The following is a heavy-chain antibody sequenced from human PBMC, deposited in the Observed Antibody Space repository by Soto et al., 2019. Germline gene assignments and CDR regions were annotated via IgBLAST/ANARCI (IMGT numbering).Heavy chain of an antibody. V-gene: IGHV2-5*02. CDR2: IYWDADK. D-gene: IGHD3-3*01. CDR1: GFSLTTSGVG. Sequence: QITLKESGPTVVKPTETLTLTCTFSGFSLTTSGVGVGWVRQSPGKAPEWLAFIYWDADKRYSTSLNSRLIITKDTSKNQVVLTMANVDPADTATYYCAHRVLRTVFGLVTTTAIYFDFWGPGTPVVVSS. J-gene: IGHJ4*02. CDR3: AHRVLRTVFGLVTTTAIYFDF.